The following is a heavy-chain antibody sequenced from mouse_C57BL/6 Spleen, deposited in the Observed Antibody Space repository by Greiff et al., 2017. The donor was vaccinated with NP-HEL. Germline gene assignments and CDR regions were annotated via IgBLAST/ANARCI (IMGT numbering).Heavy chain of an antibody. D-gene: IGHD2-5*01. Sequence: QVHVKQPGAELVRPGSSVKLSCKASGYTFTSYWMDWVKQRPGQGLEWIGNIYPSDSETHYNQKFKDKATLTVDKSSSTAYMQLSSLTSEDSAVYYCARSYYSNSWFAYWGQGTLVTVSA. CDR3: ARSYYSNSWFAY. V-gene: IGHV1-61*01. CDR1: GYTFTSYW. J-gene: IGHJ3*01. CDR2: IYPSDSET.